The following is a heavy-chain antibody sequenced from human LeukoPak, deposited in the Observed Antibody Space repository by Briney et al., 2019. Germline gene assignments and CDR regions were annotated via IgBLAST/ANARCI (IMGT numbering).Heavy chain of an antibody. CDR2: IIPIFGTA. V-gene: IGHV1-69*13. CDR1: GGTFSSYA. J-gene: IGHJ4*02. CDR3: ARDYGGNSVYFDY. D-gene: IGHD4-23*01. Sequence: SVKVSCKASGGTFSSYAISWVRQAPGQGLEWMGGIIPIFGTANYAQKFRGRVTITADESTSTAYMELSSLRSEDTAVYYCARDYGGNSVYFDYWGQGTLVTVSS.